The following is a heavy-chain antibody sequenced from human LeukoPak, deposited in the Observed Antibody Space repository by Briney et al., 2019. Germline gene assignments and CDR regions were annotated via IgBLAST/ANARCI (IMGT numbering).Heavy chain of an antibody. J-gene: IGHJ3*02. Sequence: GASVKVSCKASGYTFTSYAMHWVRQAPGQRLEWMGWINAGNGNTKYSQKFQGRVTITRDTSASTAYMELSSLRSEDTAVYYCARERGGDGYNLDAFDIWGQGTMVTVSS. D-gene: IGHD5-24*01. CDR1: GYTFTSYA. CDR3: ARERGGDGYNLDAFDI. CDR2: INAGNGNT. V-gene: IGHV1-3*01.